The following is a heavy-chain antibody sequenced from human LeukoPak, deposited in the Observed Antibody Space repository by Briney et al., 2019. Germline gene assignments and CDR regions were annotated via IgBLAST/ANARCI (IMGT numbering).Heavy chain of an antibody. CDR1: GYTFTSYG. Sequence: ASVKVSCKTSGYTFTSYGISWVRQAPGQGLEWMGWISAYNGNTNYAQKLQGRVTMTTDTSTSTTYMELRSLRSDDTAVYYCARDLGYSSGWYVSGFYYYYMDVWGKGTTVTISS. D-gene: IGHD6-19*01. CDR3: ARDLGYSSGWYVSGFYYYYMDV. CDR2: ISAYNGNT. V-gene: IGHV1-18*01. J-gene: IGHJ6*03.